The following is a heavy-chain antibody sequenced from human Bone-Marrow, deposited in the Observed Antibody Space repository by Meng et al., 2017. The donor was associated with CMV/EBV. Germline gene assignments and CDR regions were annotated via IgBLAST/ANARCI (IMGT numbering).Heavy chain of an antibody. CDR2: ISSSSSYI. CDR3: AGGVAAAGDY. V-gene: IGHV3-21*01. CDR1: GFTFSNYS. Sequence: GESLKISCAASGFTFSNYSMNWVRQAPGKGLEWVSSISSSSSYIYYADSVKGRFTISRDNAKNSRYLQMNSLRAEDTAVYYCAGGVAAAGDYWGQGPRVTGSS. D-gene: IGHD6-13*01. J-gene: IGHJ4*02.